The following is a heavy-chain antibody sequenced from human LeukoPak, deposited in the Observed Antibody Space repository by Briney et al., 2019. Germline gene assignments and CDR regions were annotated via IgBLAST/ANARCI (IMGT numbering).Heavy chain of an antibody. J-gene: IGHJ5*02. CDR1: GGSVSSGSYY. V-gene: IGHV4-61*01. D-gene: IGHD3-10*01. CDR2: IYYSGST. CDR3: ARGRLLWLGELLGNWFDP. Sequence: PSETLSLTCTVSGGSVSSGSYYWSWIRQPPGKGLEWIGYIYYSGSTNYNPSLKSRVTISVDTSKNQFSLKLSSVTAADTAVYYCARGRLLWLGELLGNWFDPWGQGTLVTVSS.